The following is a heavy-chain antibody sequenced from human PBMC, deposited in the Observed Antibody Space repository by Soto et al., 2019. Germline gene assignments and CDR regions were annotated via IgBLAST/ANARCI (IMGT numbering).Heavy chain of an antibody. CDR3: VRGSSSATTFYFDL. D-gene: IGHD4-17*01. J-gene: IGHJ2*01. Sequence: QVQVVQSGAEVKKPGASVKVSCKASGYTFTSYAMHWVRQAPGHRLEWMGWINTAKGYTKYSQMFQGRVTIARDTSASTAYRELSSLSSEDPAVYYCVRGSSSATTFYFDLWGRGTLVTVSS. CDR1: GYTFTSYA. CDR2: INTAKGYT. V-gene: IGHV1-3*04.